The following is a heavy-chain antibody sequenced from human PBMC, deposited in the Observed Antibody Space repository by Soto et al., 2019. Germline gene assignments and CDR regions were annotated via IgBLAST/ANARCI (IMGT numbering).Heavy chain of an antibody. D-gene: IGHD6-13*01. CDR2: IYPGNSDT. Sequence: GESLKISCKGSGYSFTSYWIGWVRQMPGKGLEWMGIIYPGNSDTRYSPSFQGQVTISADKSISTAYLQWSSLKASDTAMYYCARIIAAAGNWFDPWGQGTLVTVSS. V-gene: IGHV5-51*01. J-gene: IGHJ5*02. CDR1: GYSFTSYW. CDR3: ARIIAAAGNWFDP.